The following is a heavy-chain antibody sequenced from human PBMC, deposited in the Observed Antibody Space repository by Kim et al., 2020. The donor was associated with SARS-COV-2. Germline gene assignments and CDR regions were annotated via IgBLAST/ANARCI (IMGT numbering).Heavy chain of an antibody. J-gene: IGHJ4*02. CDR3: ARGGTIFGVVTRPFDY. V-gene: IGHV4-31*02. D-gene: IGHD3-3*01. Sequence: PDLKSRVTISVDTSKNQVSLKLSSVTAADTAVYYCARGGTIFGVVTRPFDYWGQGTLVTVSS.